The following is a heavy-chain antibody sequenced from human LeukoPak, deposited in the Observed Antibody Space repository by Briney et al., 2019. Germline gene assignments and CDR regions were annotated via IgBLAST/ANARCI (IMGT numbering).Heavy chain of an antibody. V-gene: IGHV1-69*13. CDR3: ARVYSSGWYPGNTWPFDY. CDR1: GYTFTSYG. J-gene: IGHJ4*02. Sequence: SVNVSCKASGYTFTSYGISWVRQAPGQGLEWMGGIIPIFGTANYAQKFQGRVTITADESTSTAYMELSSLRSEDTAVYYCARVYSSGWYPGNTWPFDYWGQGTLVTVSS. D-gene: IGHD6-19*01. CDR2: IIPIFGTA.